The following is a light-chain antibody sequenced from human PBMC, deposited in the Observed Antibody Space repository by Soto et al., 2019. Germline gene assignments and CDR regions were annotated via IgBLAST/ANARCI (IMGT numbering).Light chain of an antibody. CDR1: QGFSSY. Sequence: AIRMTQSPSSLSASTGDRVTITCRASQGFSSYLAWYQQKPGKAPKLLIYAASTLQSGVPSGFSGSGSGTDFTLTISCLQSEDFATYYCQQYYSYPYTFGQGTKLEIK. CDR3: QQYYSYPYT. CDR2: AAS. V-gene: IGKV1-8*01. J-gene: IGKJ2*01.